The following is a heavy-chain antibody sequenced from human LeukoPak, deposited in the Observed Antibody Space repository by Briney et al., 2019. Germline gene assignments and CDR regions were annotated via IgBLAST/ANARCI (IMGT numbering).Heavy chain of an antibody. D-gene: IGHD3-9*01. CDR3: ASDQRYAFDY. V-gene: IGHV3-48*02. CDR1: GFSFTDYP. Sequence: PGGSPRLSCATSGFSFTDYPMNWVRQAPGKGLEWVSNIRTSAEGANYAYYADSVKGRVTVSRDDAKNTLYLHMNSLRDDDTAVYYCASDQRYAFDYWGQGILVTVSS. CDR2: IRTSAEGANYA. J-gene: IGHJ4*02.